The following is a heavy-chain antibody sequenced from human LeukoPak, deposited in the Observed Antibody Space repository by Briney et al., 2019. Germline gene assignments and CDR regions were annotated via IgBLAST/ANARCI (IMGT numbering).Heavy chain of an antibody. CDR3: ATAAAGTSY. CDR2: ISYDGSNK. J-gene: IGHJ4*02. D-gene: IGHD6-13*01. V-gene: IGHV3-30*04. CDR1: RFTVSSYA. Sequence: PGRSLRLSCAASRFTVSSYAIHWVRQAPGKGLEWVAVISYDGSNKYYADSVKGRFTISRDNSKNTLYLQMNSLRAEDTAVYYCATAAAGTSYWGQGTLVTVSS.